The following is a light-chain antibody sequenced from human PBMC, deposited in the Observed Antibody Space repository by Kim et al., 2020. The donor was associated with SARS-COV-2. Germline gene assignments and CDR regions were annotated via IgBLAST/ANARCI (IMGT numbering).Light chain of an antibody. Sequence: LGQTVRITCQGDRLRSYYASWYQQKPGQAPVLVIYGKNNRPSGIPDRFSGSSSGNTASLTITGAQAEDEADYYCNSRDSSGNHHWVFGGGTKLTVL. CDR1: RLRSYY. V-gene: IGLV3-19*01. CDR3: NSRDSSGNHHWV. CDR2: GKN. J-gene: IGLJ3*02.